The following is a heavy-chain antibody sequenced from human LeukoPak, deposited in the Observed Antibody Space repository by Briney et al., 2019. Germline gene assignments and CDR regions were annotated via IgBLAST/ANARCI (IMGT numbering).Heavy chain of an antibody. CDR3: ARDRGFSGGSGSYTYYMDV. D-gene: IGHD3-10*01. Sequence: GASVKVSCKASGYTFDTYGISWVRQAPGQGLEWMGWISAYNGNTNYAQKLQGRVTMTTDTSTNTAYMELRSLRSDDTAVYYCARDRGFSGGSGSYTYYMDVWGKGTTVTVSS. V-gene: IGHV1-18*01. CDR1: GYTFDTYG. J-gene: IGHJ6*03. CDR2: ISAYNGNT.